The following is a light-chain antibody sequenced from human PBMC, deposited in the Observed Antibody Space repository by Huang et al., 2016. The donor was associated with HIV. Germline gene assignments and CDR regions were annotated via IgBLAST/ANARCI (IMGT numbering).Light chain of an antibody. Sequence: AIQMTPSPSSLSASVGDRVPITCRASQGLTEDLAWYQQKPGKAPKLLIPGASTLRSGVPSRFSGSGSGTDFTLTISSLQPEDYATYYCLQDHNYPRTFGQGTKVEI. V-gene: IGKV1-6*01. CDR3: LQDHNYPRT. CDR1: QGLTED. J-gene: IGKJ1*01. CDR2: GAS.